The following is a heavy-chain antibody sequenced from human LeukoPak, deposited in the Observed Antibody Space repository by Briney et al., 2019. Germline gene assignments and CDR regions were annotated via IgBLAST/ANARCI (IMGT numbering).Heavy chain of an antibody. D-gene: IGHD3-3*01. CDR1: GYTFTSYG. CDR3: ARGDPYDFWSGYPNNNLDY. V-gene: IGHV1-18*01. CDR2: ISAYNGNT. J-gene: IGHJ4*02. Sequence: ASVKVSCKASGYTFTSYGISWVRQAPGQGLEWMGWISAYNGNTNYAQKLQGRVTMTTDTSTSTAYMELRSLRSDDTAVYYCARGDPYDFWSGYPNNNLDYWGQGTLVTVSS.